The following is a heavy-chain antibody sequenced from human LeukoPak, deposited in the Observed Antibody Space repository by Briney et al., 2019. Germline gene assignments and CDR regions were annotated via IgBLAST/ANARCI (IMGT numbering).Heavy chain of an antibody. Sequence: SVKVSCKASAYTFTSYYMHWVRQAPGQGLEWMGIINPSGGSTSYAQKFQGRVTMTRDMATSTVYMELSSLRSEDTAVYYCASVYYESSGYYDPFHYWGQGTLVTVSS. CDR3: ASVYYESSGYYDPFHY. D-gene: IGHD3-22*01. CDR1: AYTFTSYY. V-gene: IGHV1-46*01. J-gene: IGHJ4*02. CDR2: INPSGGST.